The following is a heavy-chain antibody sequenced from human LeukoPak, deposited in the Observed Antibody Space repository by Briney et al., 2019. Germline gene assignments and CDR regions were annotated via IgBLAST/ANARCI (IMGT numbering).Heavy chain of an antibody. CDR3: ARGRSEYGDYVRFVY. CDR2: LYYGGNT. D-gene: IGHD4-17*01. Sequence: SETLSLTCTVSGDSINSRSYYWDWIRQPPGKGLEWIGNLYYGGNTHYNPSLKSRVTISADTSNNQFSLNLSSVTAADTAVYYCARGRSEYGDYVRFVYWGQGTLVTVSA. CDR1: GDSINSRSYY. J-gene: IGHJ4*02. V-gene: IGHV4-39*01.